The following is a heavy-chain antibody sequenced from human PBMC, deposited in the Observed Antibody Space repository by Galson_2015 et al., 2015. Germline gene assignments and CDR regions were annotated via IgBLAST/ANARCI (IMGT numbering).Heavy chain of an antibody. J-gene: IGHJ6*02. CDR2: ISSSGSTI. CDR3: AKAGYLGNYYYYYGMDV. V-gene: IGHV3-11*01. D-gene: IGHD7-27*01. CDR1: GFTFSDFY. Sequence: SLRLSCAASGFTFSDFYMSWIRQAPGKGLEWVSYISSSGSTIYYADSVKGRFTISRDNSKNTLYLQMNSLRAEDTAVYYCAKAGYLGNYYYYYGMDVWGQGTTVTVSS.